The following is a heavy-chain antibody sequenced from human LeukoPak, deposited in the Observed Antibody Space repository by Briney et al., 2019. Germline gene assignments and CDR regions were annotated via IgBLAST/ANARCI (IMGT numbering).Heavy chain of an antibody. CDR1: GFTFSDYY. Sequence: PGGSLRLSCAVSGFTFSDYYMSWVRQAPGKGLEWVANIKQDGSEKYYVDSVKGRFTISRDNAKNSLYLQMNSLRAEDTAVYYCARIRDIVGFDYWGQGTLVTVSS. V-gene: IGHV3-7*01. CDR2: IKQDGSEK. CDR3: ARIRDIVGFDY. D-gene: IGHD5-12*01. J-gene: IGHJ4*02.